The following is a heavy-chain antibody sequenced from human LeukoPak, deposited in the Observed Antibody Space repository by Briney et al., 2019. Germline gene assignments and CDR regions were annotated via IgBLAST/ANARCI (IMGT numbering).Heavy chain of an antibody. D-gene: IGHD6-13*01. CDR3: AARIAAAGPYYYYGMDV. CDR1: GYTFTGYY. V-gene: IGHV1-46*01. CDR2: INPSGGST. J-gene: IGHJ6*02. Sequence: ASVKVSCKASGYTFTGYYMHWVRQAPGQGLEWMGIINPSGGSTSYAQKFQGRVTMTRDTSTSTVYMELSSLRSEDTAVYYCAARIAAAGPYYYYGMDVWGQGTTVTVSS.